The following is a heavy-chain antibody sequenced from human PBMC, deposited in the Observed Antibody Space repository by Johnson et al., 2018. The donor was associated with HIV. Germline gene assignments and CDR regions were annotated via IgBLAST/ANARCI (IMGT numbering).Heavy chain of an antibody. CDR3: VNDRGSPGLSAAFGI. Sequence: QMLLVESGGGLVRPGGSLRLSCAASGFTFSSYAMHWVRQAPGKGLEWVAVISYDGSNKYYAASVKGRFTISRDNSKNTVFMKMNSLKSQDTAVYYGVNDRGSPGLSAAFGIWGQGTMVTVSS. CDR1: GFTFSSYA. J-gene: IGHJ3*02. D-gene: IGHD3-16*01. V-gene: IGHV3-30-3*02. CDR2: ISYDGSNK.